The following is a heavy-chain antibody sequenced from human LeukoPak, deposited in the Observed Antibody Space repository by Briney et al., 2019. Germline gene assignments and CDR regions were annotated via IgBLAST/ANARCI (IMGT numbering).Heavy chain of an antibody. CDR2: ISSTIVYR. J-gene: IGHJ5*02. Sequence: PGGSLRLSCAASGFTFSSYEMNWVRQAPGKGLELISYISSTIVYRDYTASVRGRYTISRDNAKNSVYLQMNSLRAEDTAVYYCARVVREENHDATGHYYWFHPWGQGTLVTVSS. V-gene: IGHV3-48*03. D-gene: IGHD2-15*01. CDR3: ARVVREENHDATGHYYWFHP. CDR1: GFTFSSYE.